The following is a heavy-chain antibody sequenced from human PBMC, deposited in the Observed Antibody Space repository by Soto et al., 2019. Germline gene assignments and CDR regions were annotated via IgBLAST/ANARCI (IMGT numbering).Heavy chain of an antibody. V-gene: IGHV1-18*04. CDR2: ISAYNGNT. J-gene: IGHJ5*02. CDR1: GYTFTSYG. D-gene: IGHD3-16*01. Sequence: QVQLVQSGAEVKKPGASVKVSCKASGYTFTSYGISWVRQAPGQGLEGMGWISAYNGNTNYAQKLQVRVTMTTDTSTSTAYMELRCLRSDDTAVYYCARLSLRPPMGWFDPWGQGTLVTVSS. CDR3: ARLSLRPPMGWFDP.